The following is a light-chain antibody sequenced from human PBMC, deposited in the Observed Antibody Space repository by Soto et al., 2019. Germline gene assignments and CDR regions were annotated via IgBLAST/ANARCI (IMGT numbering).Light chain of an antibody. CDR2: KAS. Sequence: DIQMTQSPSTLSASVGDRVTITCRASQTISTLLAWYQQRPGKAPNLLIYKASSLESGVPSRFSGSGSGTEFPLTISSLQPDDVATYFCQQYGTYPRTFGQGTKVEVK. J-gene: IGKJ1*01. V-gene: IGKV1-5*03. CDR3: QQYGTYPRT. CDR1: QTISTL.